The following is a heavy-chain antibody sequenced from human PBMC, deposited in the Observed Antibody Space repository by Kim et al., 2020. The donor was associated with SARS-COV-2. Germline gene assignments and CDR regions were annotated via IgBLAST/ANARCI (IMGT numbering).Heavy chain of an antibody. D-gene: IGHD2-2*01. Sequence: ASVKVSCKASGYTFTSYGISWVRQAPGQGLEWMGWISAYNGNTNYAQKLQGRVTMTTDTSTSTAYMELRSLRSDDTAVYYCARKYYSSTSCSPPYYYYGMDVWGQGTTVTDSS. CDR2: ISAYNGNT. V-gene: IGHV1-18*01. CDR3: ARKYYSSTSCSPPYYYYGMDV. J-gene: IGHJ6*02. CDR1: GYTFTSYG.